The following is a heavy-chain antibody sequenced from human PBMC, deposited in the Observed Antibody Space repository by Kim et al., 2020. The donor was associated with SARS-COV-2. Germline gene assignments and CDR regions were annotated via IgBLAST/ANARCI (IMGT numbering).Heavy chain of an antibody. V-gene: IGHV3-23*01. J-gene: IGHJ4*02. D-gene: IGHD6-19*01. CDR3: ATRSAGRNFDH. CDR2: ISDNGDST. CDR1: GLSFSTYA. Sequence: GGSLRLSCAASGLSFSTYAMSWVRQAPGEGLEWVASISDNGDSTSYADSVKGQFTISRDNSKHTLYLQMNNLRAEDAAIYYCATRSAGRNFDHWCQGTLV.